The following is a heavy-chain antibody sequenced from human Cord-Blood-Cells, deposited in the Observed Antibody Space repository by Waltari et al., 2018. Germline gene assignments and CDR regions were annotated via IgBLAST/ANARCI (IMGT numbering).Heavy chain of an antibody. CDR2: INPSGGST. Sequence: QVQLVQSGAEVTKPGASVKVSCKASGYNFTSYYMHWVRQAPGQGLEWMGIINPSGGSTSYAQKFQGRVTMTRDTSTSTVYMELSSLRSEDTAVYYCASDDPDCSSTSCYDYWGQGTLVTVSS. CDR3: ASDDPDCSSTSCYDY. J-gene: IGHJ4*02. D-gene: IGHD2-2*01. V-gene: IGHV1-46*01. CDR1: GYNFTSYY.